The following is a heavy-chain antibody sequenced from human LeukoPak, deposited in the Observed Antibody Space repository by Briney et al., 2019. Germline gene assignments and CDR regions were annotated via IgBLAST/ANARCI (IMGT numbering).Heavy chain of an antibody. J-gene: IGHJ4*02. V-gene: IGHV4-34*01. CDR3: ARGKGDCGGDCYRAPFDY. D-gene: IGHD2-21*02. CDR2: INHSGST. Sequence: PSETLSLTCAVYGGSFSGYYWSWIRQPPGKGLEWIGEINHSGSTNYNPSLKSRVTISVDTSKNQFSLKLSSVTAADTAVYYCARGKGDCGGDCYRAPFDYWGQGTLVTVSS. CDR1: GGSFSGYY.